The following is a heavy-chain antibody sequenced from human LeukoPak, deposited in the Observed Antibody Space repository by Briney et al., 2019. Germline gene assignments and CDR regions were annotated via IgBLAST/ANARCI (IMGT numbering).Heavy chain of an antibody. CDR2: ISGSGGST. Sequence: GGSLRLSCAASGFTFSNYAMNWVRQGPGKGLEWVSSISGSGGSTYYADPVKGRFTISRDNSKNTLYLQLNSLRAEDTALYYCAKDHDSNGYYYDYWGQGTLVTVSS. V-gene: IGHV3-23*01. D-gene: IGHD3-22*01. CDR1: GFTFSNYA. CDR3: AKDHDSNGYYYDY. J-gene: IGHJ4*02.